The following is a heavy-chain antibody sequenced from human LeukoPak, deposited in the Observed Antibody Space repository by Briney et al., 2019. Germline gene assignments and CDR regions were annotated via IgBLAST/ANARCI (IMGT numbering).Heavy chain of an antibody. Sequence: GGSLRLSCAASGFTFTYYWMSWVRQSPGKGLEWVANIKRDGSEKYYVDSVKGRFTISRDNAEHSLYLQMNSLRAEDTAVYYCARARDYGSRKANAFDIWGQGTMVAVSS. D-gene: IGHD3-10*01. V-gene: IGHV3-7*05. CDR2: IKRDGSEK. CDR1: GFTFTYYW. J-gene: IGHJ3*02. CDR3: ARARDYGSRKANAFDI.